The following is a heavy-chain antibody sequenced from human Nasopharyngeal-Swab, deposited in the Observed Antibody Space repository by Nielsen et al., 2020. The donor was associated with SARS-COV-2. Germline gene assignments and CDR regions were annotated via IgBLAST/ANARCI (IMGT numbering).Heavy chain of an antibody. D-gene: IGHD3-10*01. CDR3: AKDRASYGPDSADY. Sequence: SWIRQSPGKGLEWVSGISGDGRATFYAPSVKGRFTISRDNSNNTLWLQMDSLGADDTAKYYCAKDRASYGPDSADYWGQGALITVSS. V-gene: IGHV3-23*01. J-gene: IGHJ4*02. CDR2: ISGDGRAT.